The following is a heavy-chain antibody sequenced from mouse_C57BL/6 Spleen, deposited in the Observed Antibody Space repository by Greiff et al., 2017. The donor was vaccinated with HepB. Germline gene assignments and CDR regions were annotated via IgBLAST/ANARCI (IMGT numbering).Heavy chain of an antibody. D-gene: IGHD1-1*01. CDR1: GYTFTDYE. V-gene: IGHV1-15*01. J-gene: IGHJ2*01. CDR2: IDPETGGT. Sequence: VKLMESGAELVRPGASVTLSCKASGYTFTDYEMHWVKQTPVHGLEWIGAIDPETGGTAYNQKFKGKAILTADKSSSTAYMELRSLTSEDSAVYYCTRFITTVGFDYWGQGTTLTVSS. CDR3: TRFITTVGFDY.